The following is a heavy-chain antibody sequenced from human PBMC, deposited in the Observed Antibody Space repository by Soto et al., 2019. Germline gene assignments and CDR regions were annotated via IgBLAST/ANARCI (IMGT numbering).Heavy chain of an antibody. CDR1: GGSISSGGYY. J-gene: IGHJ5*02. CDR3: ASYVDKNWFDP. Sequence: PSETLSLTCTVSGGSISSGGYYWSWIRQHPGKGLEWIGYIYYSGSTCYNPSLKSRVTISVDTSKNQFSLKLSSVTAADTAVYYCASYVDKNWFDPWGQGTLVTVSS. D-gene: IGHD3-16*01. CDR2: IYYSGST. V-gene: IGHV4-31*03.